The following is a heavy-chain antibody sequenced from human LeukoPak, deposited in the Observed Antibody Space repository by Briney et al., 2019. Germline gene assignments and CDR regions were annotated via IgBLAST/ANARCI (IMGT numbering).Heavy chain of an antibody. Sequence: PGGSLRLSCAASGFTFSSYSMNWVRQAPGKGLEWVSSISSSSSYIYYADSVKGRFTISRDNAKSSLYLQMNSLRAEDTAVYYCAREGYYDSSGYYYPARWFDPWGQGTLVTVFS. D-gene: IGHD3-22*01. CDR2: ISSSSSYI. J-gene: IGHJ5*02. CDR3: AREGYYDSSGYYYPARWFDP. CDR1: GFTFSSYS. V-gene: IGHV3-21*01.